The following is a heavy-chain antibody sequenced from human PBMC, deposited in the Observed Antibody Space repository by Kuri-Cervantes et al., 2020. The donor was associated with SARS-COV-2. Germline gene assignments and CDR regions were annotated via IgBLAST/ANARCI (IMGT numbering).Heavy chain of an antibody. J-gene: IGHJ6*02. V-gene: IGHV3-21*01. D-gene: IGHD1-26*01. CDR1: GFTFSSYW. Sequence: GESLKISCAASGFTFSSYWMHWVRQAPGKGLEWVSSISSSSSSIYYADSVKGRFTISRDNAKNSLYLQMNSLIAEDTAVYYCARDFSGELLFYYYYGMDVWGQGTTVTVSS. CDR2: ISSSSSSI. CDR3: ARDFSGELLFYYYYGMDV.